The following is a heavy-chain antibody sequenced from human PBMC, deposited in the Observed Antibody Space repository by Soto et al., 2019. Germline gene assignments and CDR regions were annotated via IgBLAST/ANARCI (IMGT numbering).Heavy chain of an antibody. CDR1: GGTFSSYT. Sequence: QVQLVQSGAEVKKPGSSVKVSCKASGGTFSSYTISWVRQAPGQGLEWMGRIIPILGIANYAQKFQGRVTITADESTSTAYMELSSLRSEDTAVYYCARYCTNGVCYTPYYYYGMDVWGQGTTVTVSS. CDR2: IIPILGIA. J-gene: IGHJ6*02. D-gene: IGHD2-8*01. V-gene: IGHV1-69*02. CDR3: ARYCTNGVCYTPYYYYGMDV.